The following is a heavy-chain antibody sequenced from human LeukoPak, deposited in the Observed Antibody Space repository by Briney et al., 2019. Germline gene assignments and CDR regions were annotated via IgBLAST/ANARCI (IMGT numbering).Heavy chain of an antibody. J-gene: IGHJ4*02. CDR1: GFSFNNYV. D-gene: IGHD1-26*01. CDR2: IYSGGST. Sequence: HTGGSLRLSCAASGFSFNNYVMSWVRQAPGKGLEWVSIIYSGGSTYYADSVKGRFTITRDNSKNTLYLQMNSLRAEDTAVYYCARCKGIPFSGSYDYWGQGTLVTVSS. V-gene: IGHV3-53*01. CDR3: ARCKGIPFSGSYDY.